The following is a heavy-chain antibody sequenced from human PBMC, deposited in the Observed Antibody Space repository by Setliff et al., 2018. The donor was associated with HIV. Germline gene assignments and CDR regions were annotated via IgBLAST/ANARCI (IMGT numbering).Heavy chain of an antibody. CDR2: INSDGSTT. CDR1: EFTFSDSW. D-gene: IGHD5-12*01. CDR3: AKDYFSGYDFRYFFDY. V-gene: IGHV3-74*01. Sequence: GGSLRLSCEASEFTFSDSWMHWVRQVPGQGLVWVSTINSDGSTTSYADSVKGRFTISRDNSKNTLALQMTSLRVEDTAAYYCAKDYFSGYDFRYFFDYWGQGALVTVSS. J-gene: IGHJ4*02.